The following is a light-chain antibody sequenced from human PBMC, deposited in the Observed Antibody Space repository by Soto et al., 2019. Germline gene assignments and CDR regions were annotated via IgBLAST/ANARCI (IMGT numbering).Light chain of an antibody. V-gene: IGKV2D-29*02. CDR2: AVS. Sequence: DIVMTQTPLSLSVTPGQPASISCKSSQSLLHTDGKTYLYWYLQKPGQSPQLLIYAVSNRFSGVPDRFSGSGSETDFKLKISRVEAEDVGVYYCLQTIQVPLTFGGGTKVEIK. J-gene: IGKJ4*01. CDR3: LQTIQVPLT. CDR1: QSLLHTDGKTY.